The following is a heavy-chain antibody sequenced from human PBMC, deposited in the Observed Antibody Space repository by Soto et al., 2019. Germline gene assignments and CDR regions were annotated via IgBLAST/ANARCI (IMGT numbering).Heavy chain of an antibody. CDR3: ARDRVAATRTSYYGLDA. CDR1: GGSISSFNW. V-gene: IGHV4-4*02. CDR2: IYHSGTT. J-gene: IGHJ6*02. D-gene: IGHD6-25*01. Sequence: TSETLSLTCAVSGGSISSFNWWSWIRQTPGKGLEWIGEIYHSGTTNYNPSLKSRATISVDKSKNHFSLKLTSVTAADTAVYYCARDRVAATRTSYYGLDAWGQGTTVTVSS.